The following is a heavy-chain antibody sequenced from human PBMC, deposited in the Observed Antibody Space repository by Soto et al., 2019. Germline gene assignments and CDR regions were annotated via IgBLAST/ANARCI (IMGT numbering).Heavy chain of an antibody. CDR1: RGSMSSSDW. CDR3: ETWGSTAFDI. V-gene: IGHV4-4*02. J-gene: IGHJ3*02. CDR2: TYHSGNT. Sequence: QLQESGPGLVEPSGTLSLTCAVSRGSMSSSDWWCWVRQAPGKGLEWIGETYHSGNTNYNPSLTSRVTLSVDNSKTQFSLTRTSVTAADTGVYYCETWGSTAFDIWGQGTMVTVAS. D-gene: IGHD3-16*01.